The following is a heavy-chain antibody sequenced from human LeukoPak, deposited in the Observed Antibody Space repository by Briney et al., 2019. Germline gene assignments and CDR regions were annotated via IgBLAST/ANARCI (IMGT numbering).Heavy chain of an antibody. J-gene: IGHJ5*02. CDR1: GGSISSYY. D-gene: IGHD3-3*01. CDR3: ARVREPEFGSGYFSWFDP. V-gene: IGHV4-59*01. Sequence: AETLSLTCTVSGGSISSYYWSWIRQPPGKGLEWIGFNYYSGSTNYNPSLKSRVTIAVDTSKNQFSLKLSSVTAADTAVYYCARVREPEFGSGYFSWFDPWGQGTLVTVSS. CDR2: NYYSGST.